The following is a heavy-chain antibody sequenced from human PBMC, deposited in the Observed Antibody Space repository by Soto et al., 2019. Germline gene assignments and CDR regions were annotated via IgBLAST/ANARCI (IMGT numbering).Heavy chain of an antibody. D-gene: IGHD1-1*01. CDR2: LSRSGGAT. CDR1: GFNTRFYS. V-gene: IGHV3-23*01. Sequence: QPGGSLRLSCTASGFNTRFYSMSWVRQTPGKGLEWVAALSRSGGATYYADSVRGRFTISRDASKYTLFLQMSNLRAEDTALYYCSKGEMCTIRNSFDPWGQGTLVTVSS. CDR3: SKGEMCTIRNSFDP. J-gene: IGHJ5*02.